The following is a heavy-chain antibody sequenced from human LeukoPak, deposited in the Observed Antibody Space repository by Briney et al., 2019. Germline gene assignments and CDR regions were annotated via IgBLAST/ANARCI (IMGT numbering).Heavy chain of an antibody. V-gene: IGHV4-59*01. CDR3: ARTLYYYDSSGFGH. CDR2: IYYSGST. J-gene: IGHJ5*02. CDR1: GGSISSYY. Sequence: SETLSLTCTVSGGSISSYYWSWIRQPPGKGLEWSGYIYYSGSTNYNPSLKSRVTISVDTSKNQFSLKLSSVTAADTAVYYCARTLYYYDSSGFGHWGQGTLVTVSS. D-gene: IGHD3-22*01.